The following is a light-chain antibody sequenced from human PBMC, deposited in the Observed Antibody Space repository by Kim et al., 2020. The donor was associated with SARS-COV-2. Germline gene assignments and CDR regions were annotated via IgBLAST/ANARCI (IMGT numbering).Light chain of an antibody. CDR3: SSYTTSSALV. CDR1: SNDVGGYIY. CDR2: DVT. J-gene: IGLJ3*02. Sequence: GQAFTISCTGTSNDVGGYIYVSWYQQYSGKAPKLIISDVTNRPSGVSNRFSGSKSGNTASLTISGLQADDEADYYCSSYTTSSALVFGGGTKLTVL. V-gene: IGLV2-14*03.